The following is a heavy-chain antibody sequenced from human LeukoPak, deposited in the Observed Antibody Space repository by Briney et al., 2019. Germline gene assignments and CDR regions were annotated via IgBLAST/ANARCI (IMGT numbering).Heavy chain of an antibody. CDR3: AKTQGYYDA. J-gene: IGHJ5*02. CDR2: IYGSDNKT. V-gene: IGHV3-23*01. Sequence: GGSLRLSCVASGFTFSNYAMSWVRQAPGKGLELVSGIYGSDNKTVYGDAVKGRFTISRDNSKNTLYLQMNSLRADDTAVYYCAKTQGYYDAWGQGALVTVSS. D-gene: IGHD2-15*01. CDR1: GFTFSNYA.